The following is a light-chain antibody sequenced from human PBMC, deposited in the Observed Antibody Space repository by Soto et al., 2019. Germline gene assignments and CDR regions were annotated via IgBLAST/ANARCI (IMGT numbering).Light chain of an antibody. CDR2: ASS. CDR3: QKYYSYPRT. V-gene: IGKV1-8*01. Sequence: AIRVTQSPSSISASPGDRVTITCRASQHISSFLAWYQQRPGKAPNLLLYASSSLQSGVPSRFSGSGSGTDFTLTISNLQSEDFGTYYCQKYYSYPRTFGQGTKVEIK. CDR1: QHISSF. J-gene: IGKJ1*01.